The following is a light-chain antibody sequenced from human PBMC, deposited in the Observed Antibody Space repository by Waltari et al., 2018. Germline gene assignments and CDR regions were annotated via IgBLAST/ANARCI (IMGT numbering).Light chain of an antibody. CDR3: QQYNNWPPL. CDR1: QSVSSN. CDR2: GAS. Sequence: IVMTQSPATLSVSPGEGATLPCRVSQSVSSNLAWYQQKPGQAPRLLIYGASTRATGLPVRFRGSGSGTEFTLTISSLQSEDFAVYYCQQYNNWPPLFGQGTKVEIK. J-gene: IGKJ1*01. V-gene: IGKV3-15*01.